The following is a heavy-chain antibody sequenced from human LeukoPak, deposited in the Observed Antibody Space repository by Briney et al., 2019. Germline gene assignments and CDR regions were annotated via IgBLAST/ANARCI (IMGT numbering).Heavy chain of an antibody. J-gene: IGHJ5*02. CDR1: GFTFSSYA. Sequence: GRSLRLSCAASGFTFSSYAMHWVRQAPGKGLEWVAVISYDGSNKYYADSVKGRFTISRDNSKNTLYLQMNSLRAEDTAVYYCARDAGNSGYGCDLWGQGTLVTVSS. V-gene: IGHV3-30*04. D-gene: IGHD5-12*01. CDR2: ISYDGSNK. CDR3: ARDAGNSGYGCDL.